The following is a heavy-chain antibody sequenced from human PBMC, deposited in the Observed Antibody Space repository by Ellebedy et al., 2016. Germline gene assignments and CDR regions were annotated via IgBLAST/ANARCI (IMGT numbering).Heavy chain of an antibody. CDR1: GFTFRSYT. D-gene: IGHD3-16*01. Sequence: GGSLRLSCAATGFTFRSYTMSWVRQASGKGPEWVSSINNDGDGTFYADSVKGRFTISRDNSKNTLYLQVNSLRAEDTAVYYCARGGMQYFEYWGKGTLVTVSS. V-gene: IGHV3-23*01. CDR2: INNDGDGT. J-gene: IGHJ4*02. CDR3: ARGGMQYFEY.